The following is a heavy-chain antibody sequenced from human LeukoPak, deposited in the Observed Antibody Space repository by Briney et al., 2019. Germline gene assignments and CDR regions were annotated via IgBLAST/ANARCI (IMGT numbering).Heavy chain of an antibody. D-gene: IGHD6-13*01. J-gene: IGHJ4*02. CDR1: GFTFSSYA. Sequence: PGGSLRLSCAASGFTFSSYAMHWVRQAPGKGLEWVAVISYDGSNKYYADSVKGRFTISRDNAKNSLYLQMNSLRAEDTAVYYCARARRGDGIAAAGDYWGQGTLVTVSS. CDR2: ISYDGSNK. V-gene: IGHV3-30-3*01. CDR3: ARARRGDGIAAAGDY.